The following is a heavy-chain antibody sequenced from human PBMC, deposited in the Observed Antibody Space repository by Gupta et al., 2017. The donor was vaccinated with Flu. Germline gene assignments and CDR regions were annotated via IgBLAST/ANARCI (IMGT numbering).Heavy chain of an antibody. Sequence: EVQLLESGGGLVQPGGSLRLSCAASGSTFINYAITWVRQAPGTGLEWVANVSGSGGGTYYADSEKGRFTISRDNSKNTLYLQMNSLRAEDTAVYYCARAAGYYFDSSGYCKNWGQGTLVTVSS. CDR2: VSGSGGGT. CDR3: ARAAGYYFDSSGYCKN. D-gene: IGHD3-22*01. V-gene: IGHV3-23*01. J-gene: IGHJ4*02. CDR1: GSTFINYA.